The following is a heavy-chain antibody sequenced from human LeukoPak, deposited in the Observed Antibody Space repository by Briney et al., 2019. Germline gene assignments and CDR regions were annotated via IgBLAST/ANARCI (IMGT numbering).Heavy chain of an antibody. CDR3: ARYSSGWYISDD. J-gene: IGHJ4*02. D-gene: IGHD6-19*01. V-gene: IGHV3-33*01. Sequence: GGSLRLSCAASGFIFSSYGMHWVRQAPGKGLEWVAVIWYDGTNKYYGESVKGRFTISRDNAKNSLFLQMNSLRAEDTAVYYCARYSSGWYISDDWGQGTLVTVSS. CDR1: GFIFSSYG. CDR2: IWYDGTNK.